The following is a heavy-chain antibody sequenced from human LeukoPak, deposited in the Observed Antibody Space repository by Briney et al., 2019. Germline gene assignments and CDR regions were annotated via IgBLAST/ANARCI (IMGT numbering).Heavy chain of an antibody. CDR3: ARPDSSGWYDAYYYYGMDV. D-gene: IGHD6-19*01. J-gene: IGHJ6*02. Sequence: GRSLRLSCAASGFTFGSYAMHWVRQAPGKGPEWVAVISYDGSNKYYADSVKGRFTISRDNSKNTLYLQMNSLRAEDTAVYYCARPDSSGWYDAYYYYGMDVWGQGTTATVSS. CDR2: ISYDGSNK. CDR1: GFTFGSYA. V-gene: IGHV3-30*01.